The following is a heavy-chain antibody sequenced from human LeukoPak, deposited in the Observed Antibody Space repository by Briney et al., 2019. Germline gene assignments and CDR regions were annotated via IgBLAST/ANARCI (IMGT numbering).Heavy chain of an antibody. J-gene: IGHJ4*02. CDR2: ISYDGSNK. CDR3: ARDQESQEGYFDY. V-gene: IGHV3-30*03. CDR1: GFTFSSYG. Sequence: PGGSLRLSCAASGFTFSSYGMHWVRQAPGKGLEWVAVISYDGSNKYYADSVKGRFTISRDNSKNTLYLQMNSLRAEDTAVYYCARDQESQEGYFDYWGQGTLVTVSS.